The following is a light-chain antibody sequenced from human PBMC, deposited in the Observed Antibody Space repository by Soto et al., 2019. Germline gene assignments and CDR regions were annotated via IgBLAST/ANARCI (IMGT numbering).Light chain of an antibody. V-gene: IGKV1-39*01. Sequence: DIQMTQSPSSLSASVGDRVTITFRASQSISSYLNWYQQKPGKAPKLLIYAASSLQSGVPSRFSGSGSGTDFTLTISSLQPEDFATYYCQQSYSTETFGQGTKVDIK. J-gene: IGKJ1*01. CDR3: QQSYSTET. CDR1: QSISSY. CDR2: AAS.